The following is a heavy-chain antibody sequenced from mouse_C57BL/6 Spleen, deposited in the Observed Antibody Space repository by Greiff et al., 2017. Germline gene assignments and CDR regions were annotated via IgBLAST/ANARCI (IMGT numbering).Heavy chain of an antibody. D-gene: IGHD1-1*01. CDR3: AGTTVVAKGLDY. Sequence: QVQLQQPGAELVKPGASVKLSCKASGYTFTSYWMQWVKQRPGQGLEWIGEIDPSDSYTNYNPKFKGKATLTVDTSSSTAYMQRSSLTSEDSAVYYGAGTTVVAKGLDYGGQGTTLTVSS. CDR2: IDPSDSYT. V-gene: IGHV1-50*01. J-gene: IGHJ2*01. CDR1: GYTFTSYW.